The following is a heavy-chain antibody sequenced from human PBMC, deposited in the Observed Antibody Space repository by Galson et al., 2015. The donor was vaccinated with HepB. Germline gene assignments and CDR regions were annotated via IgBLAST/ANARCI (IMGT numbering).Heavy chain of an antibody. CDR3: ARDLRRVVVAATKGGY. CDR2: ISSSCSYI. V-gene: IGHV3-21*01. Sequence: SLRLSCAASGFTFSSYSMNWVRQAPGKGLEWVSSISSSCSYIYYADSVKGRFTISRDNAKNSLYLQMNSLRAEDTAVYYCARDLRRVVVAATKGGYWGQGTLVTVSS. J-gene: IGHJ4*02. D-gene: IGHD2-15*01. CDR1: GFTFSSYS.